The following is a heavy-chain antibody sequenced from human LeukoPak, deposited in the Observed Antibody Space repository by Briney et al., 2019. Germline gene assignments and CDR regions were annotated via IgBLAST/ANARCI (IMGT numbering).Heavy chain of an antibody. CDR1: GGSVSTAGYF. Sequence: SATLSLTCTVSGGSVSTAGYFWRWIRQPPGEGPEWIGYVYYSGSSNYNPSLKTRVTISLDTSKNQFSLRLSSVTAADTAVYYCAHGRVATFFNYWGQGTLVTVSS. CDR3: AHGRVATFFNY. D-gene: IGHD5-12*01. V-gene: IGHV4-61*08. CDR2: VYYSGSS. J-gene: IGHJ4*02.